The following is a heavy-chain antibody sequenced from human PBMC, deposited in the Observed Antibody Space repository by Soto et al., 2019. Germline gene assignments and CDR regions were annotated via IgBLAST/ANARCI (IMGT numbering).Heavy chain of an antibody. J-gene: IGHJ4*02. V-gene: IGHV2-5*02. Sequence: QITLKESGPTLVKPTQTLTLTCTFSGFSLSTSGVGVGWIRQPPGKALEWLALIYWDDDKRYSPSLKSRLTXTXXTSNNQVVLTMTNMDPVDTATYYCAHRQRTVYFDYWGQGTLVTVSS. CDR1: GFSLSTSGVG. CDR3: AHRQRTVYFDY. CDR2: IYWDDDK. D-gene: IGHD4-17*01.